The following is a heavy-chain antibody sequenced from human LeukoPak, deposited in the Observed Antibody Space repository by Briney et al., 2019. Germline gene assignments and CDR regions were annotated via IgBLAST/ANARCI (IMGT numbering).Heavy chain of an antibody. V-gene: IGHV3-53*01. D-gene: IGHD1/OR15-1a*01. Sequence: GGSLRLSCTVSGFTVSSNSMSWVRQAPGKGLEWVSFIYTTGSTHNSDSVRGRFTISRDNSKNTLYLQMNSLRAGDTAVYYCAKGGEQVTWNFQNWGQGTLVTVSS. CDR3: AKGGEQVTWNFQN. CDR1: GFTVSSNS. CDR2: IYTTGST. J-gene: IGHJ1*01.